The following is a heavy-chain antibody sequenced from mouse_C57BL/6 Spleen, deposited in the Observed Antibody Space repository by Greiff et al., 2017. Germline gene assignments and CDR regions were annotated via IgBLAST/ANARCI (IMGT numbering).Heavy chain of an antibody. CDR2: FHPYNDDT. CDR1: GYTFTTYP. J-gene: IGHJ2*01. CDR3: ARRGLRRHFDY. D-gene: IGHD1-1*01. V-gene: IGHV1-47*01. Sequence: VKLVESGAELVKPGASVKMSCKASGYTFTTYPIEWMKQNHGKSLEWIGNFHPYNDDTKYNEKFKGKATLAVEKSSSTVYLELSRLTSDDSAVYYCARRGLRRHFDYWGQGTTLTVSS.